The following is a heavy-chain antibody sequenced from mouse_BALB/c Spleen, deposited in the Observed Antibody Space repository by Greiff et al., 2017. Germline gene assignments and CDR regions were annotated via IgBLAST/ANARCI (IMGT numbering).Heavy chain of an antibody. Sequence: VQLKQSGAELVKPGASVKLSCTASGFNIKDTYMHWVKQRPEQGLEWIGRIDPANGNTKYDPKFQGKATITADTSSNTAYLQLSSLTSEDTAVYYCAEECMNTAEAFDYWGQGTTLTVSS. CDR1: GFNIKDTY. D-gene: IGHD2-4*01. V-gene: IGHV14-3*02. CDR3: AEECMNTAEAFDY. CDR2: IDPANGNT. J-gene: IGHJ2*01.